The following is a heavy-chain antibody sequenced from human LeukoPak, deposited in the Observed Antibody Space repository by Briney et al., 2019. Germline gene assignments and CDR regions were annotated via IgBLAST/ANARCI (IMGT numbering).Heavy chain of an antibody. CDR1: GFTFSVYG. CDR2: ISYDGTDK. V-gene: IGHV3-30*03. J-gene: IGHJ5*02. D-gene: IGHD3-10*01. CDR3: ASQVYGSGPFDP. Sequence: GRSLRLSCAASGFTFSVYGMYWVRQPPGKGLEWVALISYDGTDKYHGDSVKGRFTISRDNSKNTLYLQMNSLRAEDTAVYYCASQVYGSGPFDPWGQGTLVTVSS.